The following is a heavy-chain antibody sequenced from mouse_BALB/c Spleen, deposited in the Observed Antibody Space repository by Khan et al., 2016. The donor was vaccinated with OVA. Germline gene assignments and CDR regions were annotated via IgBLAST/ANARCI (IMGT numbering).Heavy chain of an antibody. CDR1: GYTFTSFW. J-gene: IGHJ3*01. D-gene: IGHD2-10*02. CDR2: IDPSDSET. CDR3: ARGGYGTSFAY. Sequence: QVQLQQPGAELVRPGASVTLSCKASGYTFTSFWMNWVTERPGQGLEWIGMIDPSDSETHYNQMFKDKATLTVDKSSSTAYMQLSGLTSEDSAVYYCARGGYGTSFAYWGQGTLVTVSA. V-gene: IGHV1-61*01.